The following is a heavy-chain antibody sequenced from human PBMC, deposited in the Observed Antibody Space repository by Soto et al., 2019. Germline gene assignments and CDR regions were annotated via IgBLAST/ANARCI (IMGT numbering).Heavy chain of an antibody. Sequence: GGSLRLSCAASGFTFSSYGMHWVRQAPGKGLEWVAVISYDGSNKYYADSVKGRFTISRDNSKNTLYLQMNSLRAEDTAVYYCAKDRDPGDSVFDYWGQGTLVTVSS. CDR3: AKDRDPGDSVFDY. CDR2: ISYDGSNK. CDR1: GFTFSSYG. D-gene: IGHD7-27*01. V-gene: IGHV3-30*18. J-gene: IGHJ4*02.